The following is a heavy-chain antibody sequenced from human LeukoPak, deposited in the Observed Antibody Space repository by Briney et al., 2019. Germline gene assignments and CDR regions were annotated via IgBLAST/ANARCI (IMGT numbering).Heavy chain of an antibody. CDR2: INPNSGGT. J-gene: IGHJ6*02. Sequence: ASVKVSGKASGYTFTGYYMHWVRQAPGQGLEWMGWINPNSGGTNYAQKFQGRVTMTRDTPISTAYMELSRLRSDDTAVYYCARDTVPARYEDYYYGMDVWGQGTTVTVSS. V-gene: IGHV1-2*02. CDR3: ARDTVPARYEDYYYGMDV. D-gene: IGHD2-2*01. CDR1: GYTFTGYY.